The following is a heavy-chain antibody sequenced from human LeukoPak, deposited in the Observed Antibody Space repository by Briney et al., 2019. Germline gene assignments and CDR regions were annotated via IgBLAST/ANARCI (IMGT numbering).Heavy chain of an antibody. D-gene: IGHD5-18*01. CDR2: IYYSGST. CDR1: GGSISSSPHY. V-gene: IGHV4-39*07. J-gene: IGHJ4*02. Sequence: KPSETLSLTCTVSGGSISSSPHYWGWIRQPPGKGLEWIGSIYYSGSTHYNPSLKSRVTISRDTSENQFSLKLSSVTAADTAVYYCARALGYSYVNDYWGQGTLVTVSS. CDR3: ARALGYSYVNDY.